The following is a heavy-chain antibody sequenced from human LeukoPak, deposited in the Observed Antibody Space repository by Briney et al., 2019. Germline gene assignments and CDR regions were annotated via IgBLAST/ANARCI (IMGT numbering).Heavy chain of an antibody. D-gene: IGHD5-12*01. CDR3: ARAGGYSDYDTCDY. Sequence: ASVKVSCKASGYTFTGYYMHWVRQAPGQGPEWMGWINPNSGGTNYAQKFQGRVTMTRDTSISTAYMDLTKLRSDDTAVYYCARAGGYSDYDTCDYWGQGTQVTVSS. CDR1: GYTFTGYY. CDR2: INPNSGGT. J-gene: IGHJ4*02. V-gene: IGHV1-2*02.